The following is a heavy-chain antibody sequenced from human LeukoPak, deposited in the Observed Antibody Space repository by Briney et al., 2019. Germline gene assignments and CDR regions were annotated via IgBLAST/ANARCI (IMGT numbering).Heavy chain of an antibody. CDR1: GFTVSSNY. J-gene: IGHJ4*02. CDR2: IYSGGST. V-gene: IGHV3-53*01. D-gene: IGHD3-22*01. Sequence: GGSLRLSCAASGFTVSSNYMSWVRQAPGKGLEWVSVIYSGGSTYYADSVKGRFTISRDYSKNTLYLQMNSLRAEDTAVYYCAREPGRDSSGFDYWGQGTLVTASS. CDR3: AREPGRDSSGFDY.